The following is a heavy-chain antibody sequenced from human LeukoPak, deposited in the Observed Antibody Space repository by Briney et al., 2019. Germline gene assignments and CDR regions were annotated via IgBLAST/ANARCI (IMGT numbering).Heavy chain of an antibody. CDR3: ARGSRTHDAFDI. J-gene: IGHJ3*02. CDR2: INPNRGGT. V-gene: IGHV1-2*02. D-gene: IGHD2-2*01. Sequence: GASVKVSCKASGYTFTGYYMHRVRQAPGQGLEWMGWINPNRGGTNYAQKFQGRVAMTRDTSLSTVYMELSWLQSDDTAVYYCARGSRTHDAFDIWGQGTMVTVSS. CDR1: GYTFTGYY.